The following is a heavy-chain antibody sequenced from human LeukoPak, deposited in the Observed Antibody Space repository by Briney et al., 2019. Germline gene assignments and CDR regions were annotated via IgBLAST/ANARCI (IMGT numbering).Heavy chain of an antibody. Sequence: ASVKVSCKAFGYTFTSNYMHWVRQAPGQGPEWMGVISPSGGSTTYAQKFQGRVTLTRDMSTSTDYLELSSLRSDDTAVYYCARDLNGGGNYWGQGTLVTVSS. CDR1: GYTFTSNY. D-gene: IGHD4-23*01. CDR2: ISPSGGST. CDR3: ARDLNGGGNY. V-gene: IGHV1-46*01. J-gene: IGHJ4*02.